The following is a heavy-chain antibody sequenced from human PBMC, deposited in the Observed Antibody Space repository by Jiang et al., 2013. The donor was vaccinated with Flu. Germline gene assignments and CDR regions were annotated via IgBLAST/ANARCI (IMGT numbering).Heavy chain of an antibody. Sequence: SCKASGYTFTSYAMNWVRQAPGQGLEWMGWINTNTGNPTYAQGFTGRFVFSLDTSVSTAYLQISSLKAEDTAVYYCARDLWVHSDSSGYYYFDYWGQGTLVTVSS. CDR2: INTNTGNP. J-gene: IGHJ4*02. CDR3: ARDLWVHSDSSGYYYFDY. D-gene: IGHD3-22*01. V-gene: IGHV7-4-1*02. CDR1: GYTFTSYA.